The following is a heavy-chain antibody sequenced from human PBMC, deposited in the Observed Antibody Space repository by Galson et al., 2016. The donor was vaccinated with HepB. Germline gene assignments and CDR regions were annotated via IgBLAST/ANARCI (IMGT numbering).Heavy chain of an antibody. D-gene: IGHD6-6*01. CDR1: GFNFNDYY. Sequence: SLRLSCAASGFNFNDYYMSWIRQAPGKGLEWVSFISDSGISVYTDSVKGRFTISRDNGKNSLYLEMNSLRAEDTAVYSCVRGPRLGQLGFFDYWGQGTLVTVSS. CDR3: VRGPRLGQLGFFDY. V-gene: IGHV3-11*01. CDR2: ISDSGISV. J-gene: IGHJ4*02.